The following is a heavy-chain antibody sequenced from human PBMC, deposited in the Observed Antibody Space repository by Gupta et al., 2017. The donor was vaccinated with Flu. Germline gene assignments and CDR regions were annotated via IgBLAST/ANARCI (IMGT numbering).Heavy chain of an antibody. CDR2: IRGSGGST. Sequence: EVQLLESGGGLVQPGGSLRLSCAASGFTFSSYAMSWVRQAPGKGREWVSAIRGSGGSTYDADAVKGRFTISRDNSKNTLYLQMNSLRAEDTAVYYCAKPTLGNWFDPCGQGTLVTVSS. V-gene: IGHV3-23*01. J-gene: IGHJ5*02. CDR1: GFTFSSYA. CDR3: AKPTLGNWFDP.